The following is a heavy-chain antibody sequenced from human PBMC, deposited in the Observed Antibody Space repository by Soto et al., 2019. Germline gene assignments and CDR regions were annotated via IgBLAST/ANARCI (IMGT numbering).Heavy chain of an antibody. D-gene: IGHD1-26*01. Sequence: QLQLQESGPGLVRPSETLSLICTVSGDSIVGSDHYLGWVRQPPGRNLEWIGSVLYGGNPQFNPSHKSRVTVFADTSNTQFSLSLTSGTVADTATYYCARHSDRGARIQGFDSWGQGTLVTVSS. J-gene: IGHJ4*02. CDR3: ARHSDRGARIQGFDS. V-gene: IGHV4-39*01. CDR1: GDSIVGSDHY. CDR2: VLYGGNP.